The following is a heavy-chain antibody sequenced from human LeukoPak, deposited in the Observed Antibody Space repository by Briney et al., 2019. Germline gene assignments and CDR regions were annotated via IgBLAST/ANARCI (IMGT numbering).Heavy chain of an antibody. Sequence: PSQTLSLTCTVSGGSISSGGYYWSWIRQHPGKGLEWIGYIYYSGSTYYNPSLKSRVTISVDTSKNQFSLKLSSVTAADTAIYYCAKDPNGDYLGAFDSWGRGTLVTVSS. CDR2: IYYSGST. CDR3: AKDPNGDYLGAFDS. D-gene: IGHD4-17*01. CDR1: GGSISSGGYY. J-gene: IGHJ3*02. V-gene: IGHV4-31*03.